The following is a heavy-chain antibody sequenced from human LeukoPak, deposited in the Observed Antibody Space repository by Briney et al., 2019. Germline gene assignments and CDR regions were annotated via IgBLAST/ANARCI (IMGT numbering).Heavy chain of an antibody. CDR1: GFTFSSYA. J-gene: IGHJ4*02. Sequence: PARSLTLSCAASGFTFSSYAMHWVRQAPGKGLEWVAVISYDGSNKYCADSVKGRFTISRDNSKNTLYLQMNSLRAEDTAVYYCAREYIVATTLFDYWGQGTLVTVSS. CDR2: ISYDGSNK. V-gene: IGHV3-30-3*01. CDR3: AREYIVATTLFDY. D-gene: IGHD5-12*01.